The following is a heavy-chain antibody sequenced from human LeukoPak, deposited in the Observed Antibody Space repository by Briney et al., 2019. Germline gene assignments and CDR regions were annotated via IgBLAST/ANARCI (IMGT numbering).Heavy chain of an antibody. D-gene: IGHD2-21*02. CDR3: ASPYCGGDCSMGDAFDI. V-gene: IGHV5-51*01. CDR2: IYPGDSDT. Sequence: GESLKISCKGSGYSFTSYWIGWVRQMPGKGLEWMGIIYPGDSDTRYSPSFQGQVTFSADKSISTAYLQWSSLKASDTAMYYCASPYCGGDCSMGDAFDIWGQGTMVTVSS. CDR1: GYSFTSYW. J-gene: IGHJ3*02.